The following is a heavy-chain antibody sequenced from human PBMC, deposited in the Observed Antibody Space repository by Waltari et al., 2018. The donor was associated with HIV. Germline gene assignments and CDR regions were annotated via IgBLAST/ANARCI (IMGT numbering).Heavy chain of an antibody. CDR3: AKDWTPIGLWHFDL. CDR2: IGTNGDT. CDR1: GFPFCSND. Sequence: VQLVESGGGLVQPGGSLRLSCAVSGFPFCSNDMHWVRQVIGKGLEWVSGIGTNGDTYYADSVKGRFTISRENGKNSLYLQMNSLRVEDTAVYYCAKDWTPIGLWHFDLWGRGTLVTVSS. D-gene: IGHD1-1*01. J-gene: IGHJ2*01. V-gene: IGHV3-13*01.